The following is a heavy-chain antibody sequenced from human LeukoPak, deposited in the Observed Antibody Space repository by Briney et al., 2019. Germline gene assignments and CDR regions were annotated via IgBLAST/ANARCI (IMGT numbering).Heavy chain of an antibody. V-gene: IGHV7-4-1*02. CDR3: ARDSYCSGGTCYSRVGY. J-gene: IGHJ4*02. Sequence: ASVKVSCKASGYIFTNYPMNWVRQAPGQGLEWMGWINTNTGDPTYAQGFTERFVFSWDTSVSTAYLQISSLKAEDTAAYYCARDSYCSGGTCYSRVGYWGQGTVVTVSS. CDR2: INTNTGDP. CDR1: GYIFTNYP. D-gene: IGHD2-15*01.